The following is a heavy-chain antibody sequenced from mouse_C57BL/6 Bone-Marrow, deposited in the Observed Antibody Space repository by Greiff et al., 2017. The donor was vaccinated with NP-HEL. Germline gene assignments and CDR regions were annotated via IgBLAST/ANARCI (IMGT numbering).Heavy chain of an antibody. CDR1: GFTFSSYA. Sequence: EVKLVESGGGLVKPGGSLKLSCAASGFTFSSYAMSWVRQTPEKRLEWVATISDGGSYTYYPDNVKGRFTISRDNAKNNLYLQMSHLKSEDTAMYYCARSTAQATLGYWGQGTTLTVSS. J-gene: IGHJ2*01. D-gene: IGHD3-2*02. CDR2: ISDGGSYT. V-gene: IGHV5-4*03. CDR3: ARSTAQATLGY.